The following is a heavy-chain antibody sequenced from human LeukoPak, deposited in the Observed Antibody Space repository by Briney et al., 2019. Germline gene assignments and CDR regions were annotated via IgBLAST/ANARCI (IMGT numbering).Heavy chain of an antibody. CDR1: GGSISSYY. CDR3: ARDRGDFWSGYYILDY. J-gene: IGHJ4*02. V-gene: IGHV4-59*01. CDR2: IYYSGST. D-gene: IGHD3-3*01. Sequence: SETLSLTCTVSGGSISSYYWSWIRQPPGKGLEWNGYIYYSGSTNYNPSLKSRVTISVDTSKNQFSLKLSSVTAADTAVYYCARDRGDFWSGYYILDYWGQGTLVTVSS.